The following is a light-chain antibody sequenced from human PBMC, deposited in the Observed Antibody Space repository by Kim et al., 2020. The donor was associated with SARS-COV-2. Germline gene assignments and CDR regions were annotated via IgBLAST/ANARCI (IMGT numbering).Light chain of an antibody. V-gene: IGKV1-27*01. CDR3: QNYNSAPQT. J-gene: IGKJ3*01. Sequence: ASVGDRVTITCRASQGISDYLAWYQQIPGKVPKLLIYAASTLQSGVPSRFSGSGSGTDFTLTISSLQPEDVATYYCQNYNSAPQTFGPGTKVDIK. CDR2: AAS. CDR1: QGISDY.